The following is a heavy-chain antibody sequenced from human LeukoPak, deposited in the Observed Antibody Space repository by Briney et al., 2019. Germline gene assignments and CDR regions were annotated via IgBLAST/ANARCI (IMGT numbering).Heavy chain of an antibody. CDR2: IYYSGST. D-gene: IGHD1-14*01. CDR3: ARVNPNGLPLDY. Sequence: PSETLSLTCTVSGGSISSYYWSWIRRPPGKGLEWIGYIYYSGSTNYNPSLKSRVTISVDTSKNQFSLKLSSVTAADTAVYYCARVNPNGLPLDYWGQGTLVTVSS. V-gene: IGHV4-59*01. CDR1: GGSISSYY. J-gene: IGHJ4*02.